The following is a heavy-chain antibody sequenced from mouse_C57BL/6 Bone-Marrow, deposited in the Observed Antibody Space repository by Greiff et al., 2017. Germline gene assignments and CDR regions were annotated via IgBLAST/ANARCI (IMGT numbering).Heavy chain of an antibody. CDR1: GFTFSSYG. Sequence: EVMLVESGGDLVKPGASLKLSCAASGFTFSSYGMSWVRQTPDKRLEWVATISSGGSYTYYPDSVKGRFTISRDNAKNTLYLQMSSLKSEDTAMYYCARQITSFDYWGQGTTLTVSS. CDR3: ARQITSFDY. CDR2: ISSGGSYT. V-gene: IGHV5-6*01. J-gene: IGHJ2*01. D-gene: IGHD1-1*01.